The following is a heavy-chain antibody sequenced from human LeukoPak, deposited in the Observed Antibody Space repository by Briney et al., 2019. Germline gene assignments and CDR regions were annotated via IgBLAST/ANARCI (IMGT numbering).Heavy chain of an antibody. CDR1: GFTFSGRW. CDR2: INQDGTDK. Sequence: PGGPRSLPCAAPGFTFSGRWMSWLRQAPGKGREWVANINQDGTDKYYVDSVKGRFTISRDNAKNSLYLQMNSLRAEDTAVYYCAREIVGTHKSRFDPWGQGTLVTVSS. CDR3: AREIVGTHKSRFDP. J-gene: IGHJ5*02. V-gene: IGHV3-7*03. D-gene: IGHD1-26*01.